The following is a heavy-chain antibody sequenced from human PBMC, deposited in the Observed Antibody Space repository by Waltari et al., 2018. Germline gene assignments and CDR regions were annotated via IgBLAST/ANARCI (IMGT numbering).Heavy chain of an antibody. D-gene: IGHD3-10*01. CDR1: GGSFSGYY. Sequence: QVQLQQWGAGLLKPSETLSLTCAVYGGSFSGYYWSWIRQPPGKGLEWIGEINHSGSTNHNPSLKSRVTISVDTSKNQFSLKLSSVTAADTAVYYCARWGRVRTYYYGSGSFINWFDPWGQGTLVTVSS. CDR3: ARWGRVRTYYYGSGSFINWFDP. V-gene: IGHV4-34*01. J-gene: IGHJ5*02. CDR2: INHSGST.